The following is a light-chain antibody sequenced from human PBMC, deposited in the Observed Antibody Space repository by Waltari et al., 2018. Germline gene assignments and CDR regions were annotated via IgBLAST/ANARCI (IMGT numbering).Light chain of an antibody. V-gene: IGLV1-47*02. CDR2: NNN. J-gene: IGLJ3*02. Sequence: QSVLTQPPSASGAPGQSVSISCSGSRPNIGSNYVYWSQQFSGKAPKLLIYNNNQRPSGVPDRFSGSKSGTSASLAISGLQSQDEADYYCSAWDSSLNNPVFGGGTRLTVL. CDR1: RPNIGSNY. CDR3: SAWDSSLNNPV.